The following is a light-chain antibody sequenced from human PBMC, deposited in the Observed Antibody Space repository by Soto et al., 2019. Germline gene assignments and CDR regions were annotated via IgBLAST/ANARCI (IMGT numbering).Light chain of an antibody. J-gene: IGKJ1*01. CDR2: GAS. Sequence: VMTQSPATLSVSPGERATLSCWASETVATNLAWYQQKPGQAPRLLISGASTRAAGISDRFRGSGSGTEFTLTISSLRSEDSATYYCQQYFEWPPMTFGQGTKVDIK. CDR1: ETVATN. V-gene: IGKV3-15*01. CDR3: QQYFEWPPMT.